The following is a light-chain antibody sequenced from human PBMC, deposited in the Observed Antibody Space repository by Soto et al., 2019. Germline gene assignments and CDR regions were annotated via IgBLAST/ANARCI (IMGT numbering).Light chain of an antibody. CDR1: QNIKNY. CDR2: AAS. Sequence: DIQMTQSPSSLSASVGDSITITCRASQNIKNYLNWYQQKPGKAPNLLIYAASTLHIGVPSRFTGSGSGTDFTLTISSLQPEDFATYYCQQTYITLITFGQGTRLEIK. J-gene: IGKJ5*01. V-gene: IGKV1-39*01. CDR3: QQTYITLIT.